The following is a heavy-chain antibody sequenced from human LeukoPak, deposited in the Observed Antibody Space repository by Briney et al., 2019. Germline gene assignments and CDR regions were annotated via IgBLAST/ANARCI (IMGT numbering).Heavy chain of an antibody. Sequence: PGGSLRLSCAASGFTFSSYAMSWVRQAPGKGLEWVSAISGSGGSTYYADSVKGRFTISRDNSKNTLYLQMNSLRAEDTAVYYCAKGRLVRGFIGTFLDYWGKGTLSPSPQ. J-gene: IGHJ4*02. D-gene: IGHD3-10*01. V-gene: IGHV3-23*01. CDR3: AKGRLVRGFIGTFLDY. CDR2: ISGSGGST. CDR1: GFTFSSYA.